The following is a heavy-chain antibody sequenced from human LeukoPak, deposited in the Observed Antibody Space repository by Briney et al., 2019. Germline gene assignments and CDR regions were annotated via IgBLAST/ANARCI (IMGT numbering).Heavy chain of an antibody. J-gene: IGHJ4*02. CDR3: ARDSSSWPREFDY. V-gene: IGHV1-18*01. CDR2: ISANNTYR. D-gene: IGHD6-13*01. CDR1: GYAFMSHG. Sequence: GASVKVSCKASGYAFMSHGIHWVRQAPGQGLEWMGWISANNTYRRYAQKFQGRVTMTRDTSTRTVYMELRSLRSDDTAVYYCARDSSSWPREFDYWGQGTLVTVSS.